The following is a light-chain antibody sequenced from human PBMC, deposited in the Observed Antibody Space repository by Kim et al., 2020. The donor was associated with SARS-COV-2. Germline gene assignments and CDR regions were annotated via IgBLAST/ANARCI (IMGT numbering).Light chain of an antibody. V-gene: IGKV3-20*01. CDR1: QTLTSSF. CDR2: GVS. CDR3: QQYGSSPRT. Sequence: LSPGERATPSCRASQTLTSSFLAWYQQKPGLAPRLLIYGVSTRATDIPDRFSGSGSGTDFTLTISGLEPEDFAVYYCQQYGSSPRTFGQGTKLEIK. J-gene: IGKJ2*01.